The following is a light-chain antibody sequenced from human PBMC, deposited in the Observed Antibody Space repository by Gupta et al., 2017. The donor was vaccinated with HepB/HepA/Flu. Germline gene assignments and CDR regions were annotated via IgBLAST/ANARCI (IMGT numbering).Light chain of an antibody. CDR2: GAS. V-gene: IGKV3-20*01. Sequence: ELELTQSPGTVSWSPGERATLSCRASQSVSSSYLAWYQQKPGQAPRLLIYGASSRATGIPDRFSGSGSGTDFTLTISSLEPEDFAVYYCQQYGSSPRTFGQGTKVEIK. CDR3: QQYGSSPRT. CDR1: QSVSSSY. J-gene: IGKJ1*01.